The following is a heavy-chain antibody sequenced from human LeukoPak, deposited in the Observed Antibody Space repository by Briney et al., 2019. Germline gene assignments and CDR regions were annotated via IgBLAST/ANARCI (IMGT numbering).Heavy chain of an antibody. CDR3: ARDYCSSTSCLFDY. V-gene: IGHV1-2*06. J-gene: IGHJ4*02. CDR2: INPNSGDT. Sequence: AASVKVSCTASGYTFTSYAMNWVRQAPGQGLEWMGRINPNSGDTNYAQKFQGRVTMTRDTSISTAYMELSRLRSDDTAVYYCARDYCSSTSCLFDYWGQGTLVTVSS. CDR1: GYTFTSYA. D-gene: IGHD2-2*01.